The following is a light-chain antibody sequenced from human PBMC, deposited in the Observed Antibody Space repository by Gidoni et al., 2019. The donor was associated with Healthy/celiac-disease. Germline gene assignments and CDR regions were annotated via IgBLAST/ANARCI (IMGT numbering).Light chain of an antibody. V-gene: IGLV3-1*01. CDR1: KLGDKY. CDR3: QAWDISTVI. CDR2: HDS. Sequence: SSELTQPPSVSVSPGQTASITCSGDKLGDKYACWYQQKPGQSPVLVIYHDSQRPSGIPERFSGSNSGNTATLTISGTQAMDEADYYCQAWDISTVIFGGGTKLT. J-gene: IGLJ2*01.